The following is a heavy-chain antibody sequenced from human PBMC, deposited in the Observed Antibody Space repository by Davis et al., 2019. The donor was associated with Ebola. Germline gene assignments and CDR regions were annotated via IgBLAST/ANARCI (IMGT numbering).Heavy chain of an antibody. J-gene: IGHJ4*02. V-gene: IGHV4-59*01. D-gene: IGHD6-19*01. CDR2: IYYSGST. Sequence: SETLSLTCTVSGGSISNYYWSWIRQPPGQGLEWIGYIYYSGSTNYNPSLKRRVTISVDTSKNQFSLKLSSVTAADTAVYYCARLETVAGLDYWGQGTLVTVSS. CDR1: GGSISNYY. CDR3: ARLETVAGLDY.